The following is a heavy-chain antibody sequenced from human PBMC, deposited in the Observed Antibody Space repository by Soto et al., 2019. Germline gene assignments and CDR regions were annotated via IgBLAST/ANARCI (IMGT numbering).Heavy chain of an antibody. Sequence: QVVLLQSGAEVKEPGSSVRVSCQVSGSTFNNFAFSWVRQAPGHGPEWMGGIVVDSNTAEYSQRFQDRVTITAATSTDILYMELGSLTFEDTAVYYCARAIKRWEVNYYFDFWGQGTLVTVSS. J-gene: IGHJ4*02. V-gene: IGHV1-69*06. CDR2: IVVDSNTA. CDR3: ARAIKRWEVNYYFDF. CDR1: GSTFNNFA. D-gene: IGHD1-26*01.